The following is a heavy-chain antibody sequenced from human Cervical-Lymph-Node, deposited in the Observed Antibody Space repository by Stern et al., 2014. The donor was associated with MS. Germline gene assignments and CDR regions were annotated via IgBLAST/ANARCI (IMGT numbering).Heavy chain of an antibody. Sequence: VQLEESGGGVVQPGRSLRLSCAASGFTFSSYGMHWVRQAPGKGLEWVAVIWYDGSNKYYADSVKGRFTISRDNSKNTLYLQMNSLRAEDTAVYYCARDGLSGSYFDYWGQGTLVTVSS. CDR1: GFTFSSYG. J-gene: IGHJ4*02. CDR3: ARDGLSGSYFDY. V-gene: IGHV3-33*01. D-gene: IGHD1-26*01. CDR2: IWYDGSNK.